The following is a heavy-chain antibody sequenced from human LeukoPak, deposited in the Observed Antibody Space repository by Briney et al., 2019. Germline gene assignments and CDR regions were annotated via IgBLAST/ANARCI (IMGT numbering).Heavy chain of an antibody. J-gene: IGHJ4*02. CDR3: ARDDDYYGSGSPAFDY. CDR1: GYTFTDYC. Sequence: ASVKVSCKASGYTFTDYCIHWVRQAPGQGLEWMGWINPNSGGTNYAQKFQGRVTMTRDTSISTAYMELSRLRSDDTAVYYCARDDDYYGSGSPAFDYWGQGTLVTVSS. CDR2: INPNSGGT. V-gene: IGHV1-2*02. D-gene: IGHD3-10*01.